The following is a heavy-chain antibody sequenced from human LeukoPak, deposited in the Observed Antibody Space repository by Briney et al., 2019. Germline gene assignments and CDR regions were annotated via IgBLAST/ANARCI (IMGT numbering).Heavy chain of an antibody. CDR2: IIPIFGTA. V-gene: IGHV1-69*13. Sequence: SVKVSCKASGYTFTSYAISWVRQAPGQGLEWTGGIIPIFGTASYAQKFQGRVTITADESTSTAYMELSSLRSEDTAVYYCARVRYDSSGGSDGTYYYYGMDVWGQGTTVTVSS. CDR3: ARVRYDSSGGSDGTYYYYGMDV. D-gene: IGHD3-22*01. CDR1: GYTFTSYA. J-gene: IGHJ6*02.